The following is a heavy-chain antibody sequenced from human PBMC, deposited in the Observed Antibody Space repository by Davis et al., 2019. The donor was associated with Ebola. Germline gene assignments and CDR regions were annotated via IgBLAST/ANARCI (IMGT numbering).Heavy chain of an antibody. CDR2: ISWNSRTI. J-gene: IGHJ5*02. CDR3: ARGYSSSWYFWFDP. V-gene: IGHV3-9*01. Sequence: PGGSLRLSCAASGFTFDDYAMHWVRQGPGKGLEWVSGISWNSRTIGYADSVKGRFTISRDNVKNSLYLQMNSLRAEDTAVYYCARGYSSSWYFWFDPWGQGTLVTVSS. D-gene: IGHD6-13*01. CDR1: GFTFDDYA.